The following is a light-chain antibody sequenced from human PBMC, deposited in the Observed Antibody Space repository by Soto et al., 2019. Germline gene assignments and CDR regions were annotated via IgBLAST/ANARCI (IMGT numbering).Light chain of an antibody. V-gene: IGLV1-40*01. J-gene: IGLJ3*02. CDR2: GNS. Sequence: QSALTQPRSVSGSPGQSVTISCTGTSSDVGAYNVVSWYQQLPGTAPKILIYGNSNRPSGVPDRFSGSKSGTSASLAITGLQAEDEADYYCQSYDSSLSGWVFGGGTKLTVL. CDR3: QSYDSSLSGWV. CDR1: SSDVGAYNV.